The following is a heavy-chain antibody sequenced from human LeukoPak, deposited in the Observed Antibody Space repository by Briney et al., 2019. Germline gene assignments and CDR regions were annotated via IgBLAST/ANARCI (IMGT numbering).Heavy chain of an antibody. CDR3: AKDIRSVGATIFDY. CDR1: GFTFSSYA. V-gene: IGHV3-30-3*01. J-gene: IGHJ4*02. Sequence: QPGRSLRLSCAASGFTFSSYAMHWVRQAPGKGLEWVAVISYDGSNKYYADSVKGRFTISRDNSKNTLYLQMNSLRAEDTAVYYCAKDIRSVGATIFDYWGQGTLVTVSS. D-gene: IGHD1-26*01. CDR2: ISYDGSNK.